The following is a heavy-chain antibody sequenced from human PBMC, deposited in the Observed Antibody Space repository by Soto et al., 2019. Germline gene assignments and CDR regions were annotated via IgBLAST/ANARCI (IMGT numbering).Heavy chain of an antibody. D-gene: IGHD4-17*01. CDR1: GFTFSSYA. V-gene: IGHV3-23*01. CDR3: AKDGRIPYGDYDYYYGMDV. J-gene: IGHJ6*02. CDR2: ISGSGGST. Sequence: EVQLLESGGGLVQPGGSLRLSCAASGFTFSSYAMSWVRQAPGKGLEWVSAISGSGGSTYYADSVKGRFTISRDNSKKPLYLQMNSLRAEDTAVYYCAKDGRIPYGDYDYYYGMDVWGQGTTVTVSS.